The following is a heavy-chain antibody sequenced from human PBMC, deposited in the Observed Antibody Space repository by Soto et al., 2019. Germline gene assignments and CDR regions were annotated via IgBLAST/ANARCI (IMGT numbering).Heavy chain of an antibody. J-gene: IGHJ6*02. V-gene: IGHV1-8*01. CDR1: GYIFTTFY. CDR3: ARDHCTTTNCYTSIYYYGMDV. Sequence: ASVKVSCKASGYIFTTFYINWVLQATGEGLEWVGWMNPNSGYTGYAQKFQGRVTMTRNTSISTAYMELSSLRSEDTAVYYCARDHCTTTNCYTSIYYYGMDVWGQGTTVTVSS. CDR2: MNPNSGYT. D-gene: IGHD2-2*02.